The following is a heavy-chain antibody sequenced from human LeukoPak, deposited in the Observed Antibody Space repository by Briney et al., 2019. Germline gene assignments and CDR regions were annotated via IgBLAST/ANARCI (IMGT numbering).Heavy chain of an antibody. CDR2: IYSCGST. CDR1: GFTVSSNY. Sequence: PGGSPRLSCAASGFTVSSNYMSWVRQAPGKGLEWVSVIYSCGSTYYADSVKGRFTISRDNSKNSLYLQMNSLRTEDTALYYCASVDFDWLFRIDYWGQGTLVTVSS. V-gene: IGHV3-53*05. CDR3: ASVDFDWLFRIDY. D-gene: IGHD3-9*01. J-gene: IGHJ4*02.